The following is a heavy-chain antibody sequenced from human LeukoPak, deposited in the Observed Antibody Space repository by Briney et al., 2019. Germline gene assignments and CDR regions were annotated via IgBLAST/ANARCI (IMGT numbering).Heavy chain of an antibody. D-gene: IGHD6-13*01. CDR3: AKDRSSSSWYDADY. Sequence: QPGGSLRLSCAASEFTFSDYAMSWVRQAPGKGLEWLSVISGGSSGSTYYADSVTGRFTVSRDNSKNTVDLQMNNLRVDDTAVYYCAKDRSSSSWYDADYWGQGTLVTVSS. V-gene: IGHV3-23*01. J-gene: IGHJ4*02. CDR1: EFTFSDYA. CDR2: ISGGSSGST.